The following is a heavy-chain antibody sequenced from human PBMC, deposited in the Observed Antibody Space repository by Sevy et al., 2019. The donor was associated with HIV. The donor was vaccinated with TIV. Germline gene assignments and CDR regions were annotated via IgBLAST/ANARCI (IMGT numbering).Heavy chain of an antibody. CDR3: ARGPQSCNSVSCYSALS. CDR1: GGSISDYY. Sequence: SETLSLTCTVSGGSISDYYWTWIRQPAGKGLEWLGRIYISGSTDYNPSLKSRVPMSLDTSKNTFSLKLTSMTAADTAVYYCARGPQSCNSVSCYSALSWGQGILVTVSS. CDR2: IYISGST. V-gene: IGHV4-4*07. D-gene: IGHD2-15*01. J-gene: IGHJ4*02.